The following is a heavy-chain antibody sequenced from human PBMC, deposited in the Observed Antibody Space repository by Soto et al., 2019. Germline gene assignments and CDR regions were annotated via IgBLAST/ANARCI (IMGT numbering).Heavy chain of an antibody. CDR3: AKGELINPQLFEF. V-gene: IGHV3-30*18. CDR2: VSYDGSNK. J-gene: IGHJ4*02. CDR1: GFTLSHYD. Sequence: QVQLVESGGGVVKPGRSLRLSCVASGFTLSHYDMNWVRQAPGKGLEWVAVVSYDGSNKYYGDSVRGRFTISRDNSKNTLYLQMNSLRAEDTAVYHCAKGELINPQLFEFWGQGALVTVSS. D-gene: IGHD1-26*01.